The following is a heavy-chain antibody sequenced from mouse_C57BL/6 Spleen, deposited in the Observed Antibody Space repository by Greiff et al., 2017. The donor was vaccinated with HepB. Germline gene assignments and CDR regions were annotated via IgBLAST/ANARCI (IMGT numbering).Heavy chain of an antibody. CDR1: GYAFSSSW. Sequence: LQESGPELVKPGASVKISCKASGYAFSSSWMNWVKQRPGKGLEWIGRIYPGDGDTNYNGKFKGKATLTADKSSSTAYMQLSSLTSEDSAVYFCASRGYYAMDYWGQGTSVTVSS. V-gene: IGHV1-82*01. CDR2: IYPGDGDT. J-gene: IGHJ4*01. CDR3: ASRGYYAMDY.